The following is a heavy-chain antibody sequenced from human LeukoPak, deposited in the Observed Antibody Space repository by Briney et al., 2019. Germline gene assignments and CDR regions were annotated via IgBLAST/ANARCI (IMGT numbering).Heavy chain of an antibody. V-gene: IGHV1-46*01. J-gene: IGHJ1*01. CDR1: GYTFTSYY. CDR3: ARAQYYDSSGYHEYFQH. Sequence: GASVKVSCKASGYTFTSYYTHWVRQAPGQGLEWMGIINPSGGSTSYAQKFQGRVTMTRDMSTSTVYMELSSLRSEDTAVYYCARAQYYDSSGYHEYFQHWGQGTLVTVSS. CDR2: INPSGGST. D-gene: IGHD3-22*01.